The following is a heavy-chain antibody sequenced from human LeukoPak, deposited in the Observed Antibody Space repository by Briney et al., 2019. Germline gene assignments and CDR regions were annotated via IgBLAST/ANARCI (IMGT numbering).Heavy chain of an antibody. V-gene: IGHV4-4*07. CDR2: IYTSGST. CDR1: GGSISSYY. CDR3: ARDTYCSGGSCLYSNWFDP. J-gene: IGHJ5*02. Sequence: KSSETLSLTCTVSGGSISSYYWSWIRQPAGKGLEWIGRIYTSGSTNYNPSLKSRVTMSVDTSKNQFSLRLSSVTAADTAVYYCARDTYCSGGSCLYSNWFDPWGQGTLVTVSS. D-gene: IGHD2-15*01.